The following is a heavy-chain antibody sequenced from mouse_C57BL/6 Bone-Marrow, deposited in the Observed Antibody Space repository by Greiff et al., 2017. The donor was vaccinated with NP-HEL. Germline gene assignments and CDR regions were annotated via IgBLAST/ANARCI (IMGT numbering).Heavy chain of an antibody. CDR3: ARNGTGVAPYYYAMDY. J-gene: IGHJ4*01. CDR1: GFTFSSYA. CDR2: ISDGGSYT. D-gene: IGHD1-1*01. V-gene: IGHV5-4*01. Sequence: EVQVVESGGGLVKPGGSLKLSCAASGFTFSSYAMSWVRQTPEKRLEWVATISDGGSYTYYPDNVKGRFTISRDNAKNNLYLQMSHLKSEDTAMYYCARNGTGVAPYYYAMDYWGQGTSVTVSS.